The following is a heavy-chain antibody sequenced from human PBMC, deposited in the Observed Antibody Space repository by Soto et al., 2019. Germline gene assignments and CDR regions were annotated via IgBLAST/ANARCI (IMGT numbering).Heavy chain of an antibody. CDR2: VFYSGST. D-gene: IGHD5-12*01. Sequence: SETLSLTCSVSGDSISGTNYYWGWIRQPPGKGLEWVGTVFYSGSTYYSPSLKGRVTISLDKPRNLFSLSVTSVTAADTAVYYCVRPGNLQARQFYESGMELWGQVTTVTV. J-gene: IGHJ6*02. CDR1: GDSISGTNYY. V-gene: IGHV4-39*01. CDR3: VRPGNLQARQFYESGMEL.